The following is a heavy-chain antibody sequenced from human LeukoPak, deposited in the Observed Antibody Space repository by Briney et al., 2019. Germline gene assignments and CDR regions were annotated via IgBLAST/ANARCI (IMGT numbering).Heavy chain of an antibody. Sequence: ASVKVSCKASGYTFTGYYMHWVRQAPGQGLEWMGWINPNSGGTNYAQKFQGRVTMTRDTSISTACMELSRLRSDDTAVYYCARDGYSYGPGYYYYMDVWGKGTTVTVSS. CDR1: GYTFTGYY. CDR3: ARDGYSYGPGYYYYMDV. CDR2: INPNSGGT. J-gene: IGHJ6*03. V-gene: IGHV1-2*02. D-gene: IGHD5-18*01.